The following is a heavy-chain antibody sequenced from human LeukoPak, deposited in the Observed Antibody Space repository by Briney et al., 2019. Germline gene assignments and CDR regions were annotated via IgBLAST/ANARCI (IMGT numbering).Heavy chain of an antibody. CDR1: GYTFTNYW. CDR3: ARGDYGDFRVFYTLFDY. V-gene: IGHV5-51*01. Sequence: GESLKISCKGSGYTFTNYWIGWVRQMPGKGREWMGIMYPGDSDTRYSPSFQGQVTISADKSLSTAYLQWSSLKASDTAMYYCARGDYGDFRVFYTLFDYWGQGTLVTVSS. J-gene: IGHJ4*02. CDR2: MYPGDSDT. D-gene: IGHD4-17*01.